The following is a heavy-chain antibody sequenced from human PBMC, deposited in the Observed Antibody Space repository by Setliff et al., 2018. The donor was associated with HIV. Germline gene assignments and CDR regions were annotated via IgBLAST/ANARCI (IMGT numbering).Heavy chain of an antibody. CDR1: GGSISSGSYY. J-gene: IGHJ4*02. CDR3: ASGLLGELLWDY. D-gene: IGHD1-26*01. Sequence: PSETLSLTCTVSGGSISSGSYYWSWIRQPAGKGLEWIGHIYTSGSTNYNPTLKSRVTISVDTYKNQFSLKLSSVPAVDSAVYYCASGLLGELLWDYWGQGTLVTVSS. CDR2: IYTSGST. V-gene: IGHV4-61*09.